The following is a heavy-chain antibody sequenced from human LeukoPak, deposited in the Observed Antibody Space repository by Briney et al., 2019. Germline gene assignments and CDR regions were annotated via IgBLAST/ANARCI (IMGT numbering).Heavy chain of an antibody. J-gene: IGHJ4*02. CDR2: IYPGNSGT. V-gene: IGHV5-51*01. CDR3: ARSNYYYDSSGYVSDY. D-gene: IGHD3-22*01. Sequence: GESLKVSCRGSGYSFTSYWIGWVRQMPGKGLEWMGIIYPGNSGTRYSTSFQGQVTISADKSISTAYLQWSSLKASDTAMYYCARSNYYYDSSGYVSDYWRQGTLVSVSS. CDR1: GYSFTSYW.